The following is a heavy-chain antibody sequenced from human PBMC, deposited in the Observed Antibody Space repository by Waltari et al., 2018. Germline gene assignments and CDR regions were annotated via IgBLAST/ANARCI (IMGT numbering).Heavy chain of an antibody. CDR2: IRSRPDSYST. CDR3: ARDHIGSGSH. D-gene: IGHD1-26*01. CDR1: GSPFSDHY. V-gene: IGHV3-72*01. Sequence: EVQLVESGGGLDRPGGARRLPCVASGSPFSDHYMHWVRQAPGKVLEWVARIRSRPDSYSTEYAAAVKGRFSISRDYSKNSLFLQMNSLNSDDTAVYYCARDHIGSGSHWGQGTLVTVSS. J-gene: IGHJ4*02.